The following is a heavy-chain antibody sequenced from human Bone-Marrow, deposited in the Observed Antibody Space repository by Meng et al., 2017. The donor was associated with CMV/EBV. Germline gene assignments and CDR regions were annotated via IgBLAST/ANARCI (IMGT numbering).Heavy chain of an antibody. J-gene: IGHJ4*02. Sequence: SETLSLTCTVSDYSISSGYFWGWIRQPPGKGLEWIGYIYRSEHTKSNPSLESRVTISVDTSKNQFSLRLSSVTAADTAVYYCAREIGSGWFDYWGQGTPVTVSS. CDR2: IYRSEHT. CDR3: AREIGSGWFDY. D-gene: IGHD6-19*01. CDR1: DYSISSGYF. V-gene: IGHV4-38-2*02.